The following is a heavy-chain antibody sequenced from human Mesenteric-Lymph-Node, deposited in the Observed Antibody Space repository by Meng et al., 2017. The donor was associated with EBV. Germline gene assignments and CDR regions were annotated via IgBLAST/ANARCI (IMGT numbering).Heavy chain of an antibody. V-gene: IGHV4-30-4*01. D-gene: IGHD2-15*01. Sequence: VQLKASGPGLVRPSQTLSVPCAVSGASISSAAYYWSWIRQPPGKGLKWIGYIYYSRNTYYNSSLKRRLTISVDTSKNQFSLKLTSVTAADTAVYYCARGVVARNYFDFWGQGSLVTVSS. CDR2: IYYSRNT. CDR1: GASISSAAYY. J-gene: IGHJ4*02. CDR3: ARGVVARNYFDF.